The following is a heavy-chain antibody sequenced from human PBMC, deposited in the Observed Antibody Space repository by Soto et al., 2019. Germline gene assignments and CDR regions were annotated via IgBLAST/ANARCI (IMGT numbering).Heavy chain of an antibody. D-gene: IGHD3-22*01. V-gene: IGHV4-34*01. J-gene: IGHJ6*02. Sequence: QVQLLQWGAGLLKPSETLSLTCAAYGGSFSGYYWSWIRQPPGKGLGWIGEINHSGSTNYKPSVKSRVTISVDTSKNQFSLRLSSVTAADTAVYYCARGLAGYYYDSSGYYLSRLHYYGMDVWGQGTTVTVSS. CDR3: ARGLAGYYYDSSGYYLSRLHYYGMDV. CDR1: GGSFSGYY. CDR2: INHSGST.